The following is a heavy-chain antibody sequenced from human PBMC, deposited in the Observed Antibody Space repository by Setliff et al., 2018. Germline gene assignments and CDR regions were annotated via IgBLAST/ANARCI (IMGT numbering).Heavy chain of an antibody. J-gene: IGHJ6*02. Sequence: PGGSLRLSCVASGFAISSCWMSWVRQAPGKGLEWASMISGSAQTTYYADSVKGRFTISRDNSKNTLYLQMNSLRAEDTAVYYCAKHGAYNDFLTGYNFYYDMDVWGQGTTVTVSS. V-gene: IGHV3-23*01. D-gene: IGHD3-9*01. CDR2: ISGSAQTT. CDR1: GFAISSCW. CDR3: AKHGAYNDFLTGYNFYYDMDV.